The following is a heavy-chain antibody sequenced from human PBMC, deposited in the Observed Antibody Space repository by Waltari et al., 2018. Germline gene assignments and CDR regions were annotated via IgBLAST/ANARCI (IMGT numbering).Heavy chain of an antibody. CDR1: GGSISSYY. D-gene: IGHD5-18*01. Sequence: QVQLQESGPGLVKPSETLSLTCTVSGGSISSYYWSWIRQPAGKGLEWIGRIYTRGSTNDNPSLKSRVSMSVDTSKNQFSLKLSSVTAADTAVYYCASDRSRGYSYGHFDYWGQGTLVTVSS. V-gene: IGHV4-4*07. CDR3: ASDRSRGYSYGHFDY. CDR2: IYTRGST. J-gene: IGHJ4*02.